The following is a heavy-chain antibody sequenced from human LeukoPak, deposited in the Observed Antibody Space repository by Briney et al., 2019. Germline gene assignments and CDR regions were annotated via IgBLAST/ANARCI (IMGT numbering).Heavy chain of an antibody. CDR3: AREYYYDSSGSPGVDY. CDR1: GYSISSGHY. Sequence: PSETLSLTCTVSGYSISSGHYWGWVRQPPGKGLEWIGSIYHSGNTYCNPSLKSRVTISVDTSKNQFSLNLSSVTAADTAVYYCAREYYYDSSGSPGVDYWGQGTLVTVSS. V-gene: IGHV4-38-2*02. D-gene: IGHD3-22*01. J-gene: IGHJ4*02. CDR2: IYHSGNT.